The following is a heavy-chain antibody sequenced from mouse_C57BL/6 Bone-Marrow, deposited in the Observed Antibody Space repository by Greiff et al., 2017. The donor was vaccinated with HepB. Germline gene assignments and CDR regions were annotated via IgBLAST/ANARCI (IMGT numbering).Heavy chain of an antibody. Sequence: EVQLQQSGPVLVKPGASVKMSCKASGYTFTDYYMNWVKQSHGKSLEWIGVINPYNGGTSYNQKFKGKATLTVDKSSSTAYMELNSLTSEDSAVYFCAPYYYGSSYVDYWGQGTTLTVSS. CDR1: GYTFTDYY. CDR2: INPYNGGT. D-gene: IGHD1-1*01. V-gene: IGHV1-19*01. J-gene: IGHJ2*01. CDR3: APYYYGSSYVDY.